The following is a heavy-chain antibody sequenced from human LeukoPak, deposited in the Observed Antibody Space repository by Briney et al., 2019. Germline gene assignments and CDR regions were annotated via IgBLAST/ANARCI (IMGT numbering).Heavy chain of an antibody. J-gene: IGHJ6*04. D-gene: IGHD4-17*01. CDR2: IRSKDNDGTT. CDR1: GFTFGDYA. V-gene: IGHV3-49*04. Sequence: PGGSLRLSCTASGFTFGDYAISWVRQAPGKGLEWLGFIRSKDNDGTTAYAASVKGRFIISRDDSKSIAYLQMNDLKTEDTAVYYCTRDRWRGDYTSRGMDVWGKGTTVTVSS. CDR3: TRDRWRGDYTSRGMDV.